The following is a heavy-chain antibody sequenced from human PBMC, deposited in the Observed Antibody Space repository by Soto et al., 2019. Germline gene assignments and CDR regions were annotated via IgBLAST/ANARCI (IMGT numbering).Heavy chain of an antibody. CDR1: GGSISSSSYY. V-gene: IGHV4-39*01. Sequence: PSETLSLTCTVSGGSISSSSYYWGWIRQPPGKGLEWIGSIYYSGSTYYNPSLKSRVTISVDTSKNQFSLKLSSVTAADTAVYYCARRRLPRRENAFDIWGQGTMVTVS. D-gene: IGHD4-17*01. CDR3: ARRRLPRRENAFDI. J-gene: IGHJ3*02. CDR2: IYYSGST.